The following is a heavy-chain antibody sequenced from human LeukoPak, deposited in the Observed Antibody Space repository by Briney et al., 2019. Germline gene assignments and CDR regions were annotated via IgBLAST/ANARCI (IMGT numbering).Heavy chain of an antibody. V-gene: IGHV3-48*03. CDR3: ARTPSYYYDSSGYALNWFDP. D-gene: IGHD3-22*01. CDR1: GFTFSSYE. CDR2: ISSSGSTI. J-gene: IGHJ5*02. Sequence: GGSLRLSCAASGFTFSSYEMNWVRQAPGEGLEWVSYISSSGSTIYYADSVKGRFTISRDNAKNSLYLQMNSLRAEDTAVYYCARTPSYYYDSSGYALNWFDPWGQGTLVTVSS.